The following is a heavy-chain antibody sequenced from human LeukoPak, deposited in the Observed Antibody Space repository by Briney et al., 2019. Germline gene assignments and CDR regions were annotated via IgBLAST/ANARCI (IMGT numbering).Heavy chain of an antibody. D-gene: IGHD1-26*01. Sequence: GGSLRLSCAASGFTFSNYYMTWVRQAPGKGLEWVANIKQEGSDKYYVDSVKGRFSISRDNAKNSLYLQMNSLRAEGTAVYYWARGGVGAIGWYFDLWGRGILVTVSS. CDR3: ARGGVGAIGWYFDL. CDR2: IKQEGSDK. CDR1: GFTFSNYY. V-gene: IGHV3-7*01. J-gene: IGHJ2*01.